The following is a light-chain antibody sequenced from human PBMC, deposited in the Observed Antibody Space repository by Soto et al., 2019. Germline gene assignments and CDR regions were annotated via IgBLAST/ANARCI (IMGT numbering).Light chain of an antibody. Sequence: EIVMTQSPATLSVSPGERATLSCRASQTVSSNLAWYQQKPGQAPRLLIHDASTRATGVPARFSGSGSGTEFTHTITSLQSEDFAVYYCQQYHNWPPQYTFGQGTKLQIK. CDR3: QQYHNWPPQYT. CDR1: QTVSSN. V-gene: IGKV3-15*01. J-gene: IGKJ2*01. CDR2: DAS.